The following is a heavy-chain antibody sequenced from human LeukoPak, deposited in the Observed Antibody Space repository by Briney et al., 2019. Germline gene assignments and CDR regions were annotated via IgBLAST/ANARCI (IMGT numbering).Heavy chain of an antibody. J-gene: IGHJ4*02. D-gene: IGHD5-18*01. CDR2: IYYSGST. V-gene: IGHV4-30-4*01. CDR3: ASRGYTYGHFDY. Sequence: SQTLSLTCTVSGGSISSGDYYGSWIRQPPGKALEWIGYIYYSGSTYYNPSLKSRVTISIDTSKNQFSLKLSSVTAADTAMYYCASRGYTYGHFDYWGPGTLVTVSS. CDR1: GGSISSGDYY.